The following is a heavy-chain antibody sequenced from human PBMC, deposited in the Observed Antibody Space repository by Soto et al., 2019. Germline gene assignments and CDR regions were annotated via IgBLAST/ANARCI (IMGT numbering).Heavy chain of an antibody. CDR3: AREDSSGWSGRFDP. CDR1: GGTFSSYA. D-gene: IGHD6-19*01. V-gene: IGHV1-69*12. Sequence: QVQLVQSGAEVKKPGSSVKVSCKTSGGTFSSYAISWVRQAPGQGLEWMGGIIPIFGTPNYAQKSQGRVTITADESTSTVYMELISLRSEDTAVYYCAREDSSGWSGRFDPWGQGTLVTVSS. J-gene: IGHJ5*02. CDR2: IIPIFGTP.